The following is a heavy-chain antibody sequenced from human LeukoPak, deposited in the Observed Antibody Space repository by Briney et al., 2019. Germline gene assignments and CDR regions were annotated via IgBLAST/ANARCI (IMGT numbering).Heavy chain of an antibody. D-gene: IGHD3-3*01. V-gene: IGHV3-74*01. CDR1: GFTFSSYW. Sequence: GGSLRLSCAASGFTFSSYWMHWVRQAPGKGLVWVSRVSSDGSITDYTDSVKGRFTISRDNAKNTLYLQMNSLRAEDTAVYYCVRAVGGNDGRTFGYWAQGTLVTVSS. CDR3: VRAVGGNDGRTFGY. CDR2: VSSDGSIT. J-gene: IGHJ4*02.